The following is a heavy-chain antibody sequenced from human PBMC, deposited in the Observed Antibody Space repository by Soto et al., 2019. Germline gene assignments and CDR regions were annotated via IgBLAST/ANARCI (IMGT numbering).Heavy chain of an antibody. CDR1: GGSISSYY. J-gene: IGHJ5*02. Sequence: ETLSLTCTVSGGSISSYYWSWIRQPPGRGLEWIGNIYYSGSTNYNPSLKSRVTISVDTSKNQFSLKLSSVTAADTAVYYCARALPYRKAEDWFDPWGQGTLVTVSS. V-gene: IGHV4-59*01. CDR2: IYYSGST. CDR3: ARALPYRKAEDWFDP.